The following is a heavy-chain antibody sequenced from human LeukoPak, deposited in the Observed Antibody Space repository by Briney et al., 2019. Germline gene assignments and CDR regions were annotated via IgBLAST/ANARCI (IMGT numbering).Heavy chain of an antibody. CDR1: GITFSNYA. Sequence: GGSLRLSCAASGITFSNYAMNWVRQTPGKGLEWVSAISGSGIRTYYADSVKGRFPTSRDNAKDTVYLHMNSLRADDTAIYYCAKDASVGAPGSWVLDYFDYWGQGTQVTVSS. CDR3: AKDASVGAPGSWVLDYFDY. V-gene: IGHV3-23*01. CDR2: ISGSGIRT. J-gene: IGHJ4*02. D-gene: IGHD1-26*01.